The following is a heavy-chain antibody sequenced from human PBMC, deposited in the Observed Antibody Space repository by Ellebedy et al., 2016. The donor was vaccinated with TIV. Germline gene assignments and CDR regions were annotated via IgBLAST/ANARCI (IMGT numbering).Heavy chain of an antibody. CDR1: GFTFSNYW. J-gene: IGHJ4*02. D-gene: IGHD6-19*01. CDR2: IKQDGSEK. CDR3: ARDQWLGRAYYFDS. Sequence: GESLKISCSASGFTFSNYWMSWVRPAPGKGLEWVANIKQDGSEKYYVDSVKGRFSISRDNAKNSLYVKMNSLRDEDTAVYYCARDQWLGRAYYFDSWGQGTLVTVSS. V-gene: IGHV3-7*01.